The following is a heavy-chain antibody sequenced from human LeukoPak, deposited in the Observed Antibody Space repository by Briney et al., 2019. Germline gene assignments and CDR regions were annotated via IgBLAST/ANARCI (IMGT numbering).Heavy chain of an antibody. CDR1: GGSVSSDDYF. CDR2: IYYSGST. CDR3: ARDSSGYLESFDY. D-gene: IGHD5-12*01. J-gene: IGHJ4*02. V-gene: IGHV4-31*02. Sequence: SETLSLTCTVSGGSVSSDDYFWTWIRQPPGKGLEWIGYIYYSGSTYYNPSLRSRVTMSVDTSKNQFSLDLSSVTAADTAVYFCARDSSGYLESFDYWGQGTLVTVSS.